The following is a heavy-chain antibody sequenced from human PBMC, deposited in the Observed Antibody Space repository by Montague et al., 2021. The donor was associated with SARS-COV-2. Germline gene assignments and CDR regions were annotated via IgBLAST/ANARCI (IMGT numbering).Heavy chain of an antibody. D-gene: IGHD2-21*01. J-gene: IGHJ6*02. V-gene: IGHV4-59*01. Sequence: SETLSLACNVAGGSMSGYNWSWIRQLPGKGLQWIGSMYNSENTSYNHSLTSQITISVSTSTKQFSLRLSSVTAAATAVYVCARGINSAGSYYYHLDVWGQGTTVTVSS. CDR1: GGSMSGYN. CDR2: MYNSENT. CDR3: ARGINSAGSYYYHLDV.